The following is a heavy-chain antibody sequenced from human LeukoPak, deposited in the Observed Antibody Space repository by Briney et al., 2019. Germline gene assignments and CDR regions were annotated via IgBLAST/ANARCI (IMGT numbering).Heavy chain of an antibody. D-gene: IGHD6-13*01. CDR1: GYTFTGYY. CDR2: INPNSGGT. J-gene: IGHJ4*02. Sequence: GASVKVSCKASGYTFTGYYMHWVRQAPGQGLEWMGWINPNSGGTNYAQKLQGRVTMTRDTSISTAYMELRSLRSDDTAVYYCARDYSSSWPIPDYWGQGTLVTVSS. V-gene: IGHV1-2*02. CDR3: ARDYSSSWPIPDY.